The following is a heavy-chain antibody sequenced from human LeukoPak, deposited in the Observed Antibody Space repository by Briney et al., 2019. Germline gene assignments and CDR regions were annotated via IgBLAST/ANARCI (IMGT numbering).Heavy chain of an antibody. CDR1: GGSISTYY. D-gene: IGHD2-15*01. CDR3: ARGNLSCRGGSCYPNWFDP. CDR2: IRSSGGS. J-gene: IGHJ5*02. V-gene: IGHV4-59*01. Sequence: SETLSLTCTVSGGSISTYYWSWVRQPPGKGLQWICYIRSSGGSNYNPSLKSRVTLSVDTSKNQFSLNVSSVTAADTAVYYCARGNLSCRGGSCYPNWFDPWGQGTLVTVSS.